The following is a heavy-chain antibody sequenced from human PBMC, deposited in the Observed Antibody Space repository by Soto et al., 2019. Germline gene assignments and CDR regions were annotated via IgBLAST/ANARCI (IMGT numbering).Heavy chain of an antibody. J-gene: IGHJ4*02. CDR1: GFSFSNYA. CDR3: AKSPYSTTWYYFDS. CDR2: ISDGGSST. D-gene: IGHD6-13*01. Sequence: GGSLRLSCAASGFSFSNYAMTWVRQGPGKGLEWVSGISDGGSSTDYADSVKGRFTVSRDNSRNTLFLQMNSLRAEDTALYYCAKSPYSTTWYYFDSWGQGSLVTVSS. V-gene: IGHV3-23*01.